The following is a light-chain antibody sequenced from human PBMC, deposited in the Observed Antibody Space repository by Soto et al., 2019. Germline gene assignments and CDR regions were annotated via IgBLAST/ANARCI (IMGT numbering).Light chain of an antibody. Sequence: DIQMTQSPPSLSSFLRDIATISCRASQSLSSYLNWYQQKPGKDPKLLIYAASNFQSGVPSRFSGSGSGTHFTLTISSLQPEDFATYYCQQLNGYPITFGQGTRLEIK. CDR2: AAS. CDR3: QQLNGYPIT. V-gene: IGKV1-39*01. CDR1: QSLSSY. J-gene: IGKJ5*01.